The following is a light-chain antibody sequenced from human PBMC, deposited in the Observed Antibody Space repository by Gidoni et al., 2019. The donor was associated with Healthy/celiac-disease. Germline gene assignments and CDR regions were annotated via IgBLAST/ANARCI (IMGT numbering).Light chain of an antibody. J-gene: IGKJ2*01. CDR1: QGIRND. CDR3: QQDYNYPRT. CDR2: AAS. V-gene: IGKV1-6*01. Sequence: AIQIPQSPSSLSASVGDRVTITCRASQGIRNDLGWYQQKPGQAPKLLIYAASSLQSGVPPRFSGSGSGTEFTLTISSLQPEDFATYYCQQDYNYPRTFGQGTKVEIK.